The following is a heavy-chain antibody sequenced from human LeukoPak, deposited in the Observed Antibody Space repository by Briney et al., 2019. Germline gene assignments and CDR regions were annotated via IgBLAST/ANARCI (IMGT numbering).Heavy chain of an antibody. D-gene: IGHD1-26*01. Sequence: PGGSLRLSCAASGFTLSSHGMHWVRQAPGKGLEWVALIWYDGSKENYADSVKGRFTISRDMSKNTLNLQMNSLRVEGTAVFYCARDLSFGSLDFRGQGTLVTVSS. CDR3: ARDLSFGSLDF. CDR2: IWYDGSKE. J-gene: IGHJ4*02. V-gene: IGHV3-33*01. CDR1: GFTLSSHG.